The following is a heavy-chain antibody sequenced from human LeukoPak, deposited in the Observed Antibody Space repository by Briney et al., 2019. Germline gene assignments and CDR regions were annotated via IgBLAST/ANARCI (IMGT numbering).Heavy chain of an antibody. CDR1: GYTFTSYD. J-gene: IGHJ4*02. V-gene: IGHV1-8*01. CDR2: MNPNSGNT. Sequence: ASVKVSCKASGYTFTSYDINWVRQATGQGLEWMGWMNPNSGNTGYAQKFQGRVTMTEDTSTDTAYMELSSLRSEDTAVYYCATDRRLRRRRYYFDYWGQGTLVTVSS. CDR3: ATDRRLRRRRYYFDY. D-gene: IGHD5-12*01.